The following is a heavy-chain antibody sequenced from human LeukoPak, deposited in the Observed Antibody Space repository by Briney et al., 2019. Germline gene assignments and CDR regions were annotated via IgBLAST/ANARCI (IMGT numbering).Heavy chain of an antibody. J-gene: IGHJ4*02. V-gene: IGHV1-2*02. D-gene: IGHD4-17*01. CDR2: INPNRGGA. CDR3: ARGLCTVTTLNYYVAD. CDR1: GYTFTDYY. Sequence: ASLKVSCKASGYTFTDYYMHWVRQAPGQALEWMGWINPNRGGANYARKFQGRVTMTRDTSISTACLEVSRLRSDDPAVYCCARGLCTVTTLNYYVADWGQGPLVSVS.